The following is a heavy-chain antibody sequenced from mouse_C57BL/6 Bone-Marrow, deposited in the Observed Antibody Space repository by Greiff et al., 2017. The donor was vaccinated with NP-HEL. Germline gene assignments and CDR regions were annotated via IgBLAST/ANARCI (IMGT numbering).Heavy chain of an antibody. CDR1: GYTFTDYY. J-gene: IGHJ4*01. Sequence: VQLQQSGAELVRPGASVKLSCKASGYTFTDYYINWVKQRPGQGLEWIARIYPGSGNTYYNEKFKGKATLTADKSSSTAYMQLSSLTSEDSAVYVCARGSAMDYWGQGTSVTVSS. CDR2: IYPGSGNT. V-gene: IGHV1-76*01. CDR3: ARGSAMDY.